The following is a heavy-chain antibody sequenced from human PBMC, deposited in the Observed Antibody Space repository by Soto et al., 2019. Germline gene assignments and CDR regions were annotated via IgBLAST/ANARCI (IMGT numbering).Heavy chain of an antibody. CDR3: SRSLDS. CDR2: INQDGSEE. CDR1: GFTFSNHW. J-gene: IGHJ4*02. V-gene: IGHV3-7*01. Sequence: PGGSLSLSCSASGFTFSNHWMDWVRQAPGKGLEWVANINQDGSEEHYVDSVKGRFTISRDNAKNSLYLQMSSLTAEDSALYYCSRSLDSWGQGTLVTVSS.